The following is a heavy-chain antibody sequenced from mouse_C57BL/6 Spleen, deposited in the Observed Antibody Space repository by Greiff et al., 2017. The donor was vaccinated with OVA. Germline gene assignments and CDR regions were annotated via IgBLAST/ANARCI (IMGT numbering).Heavy chain of an antibody. V-gene: IGHV1-81*01. CDR2: IYPRSGNT. CDR1: GYTFTSYG. D-gene: IGHD1-1*01. CDR3: ARDYGSSSAMDY. Sequence: IQLQQSEAELARPGASVKLSCKASGYTFTSYGISWVKQRTGQGLEWIGEIYPRSGNTYYNEKFKGKATLTADKSSSTAYMELRSLTSEDSAVYFCARDYGSSSAMDYWGQGTSVTVSS. J-gene: IGHJ4*01.